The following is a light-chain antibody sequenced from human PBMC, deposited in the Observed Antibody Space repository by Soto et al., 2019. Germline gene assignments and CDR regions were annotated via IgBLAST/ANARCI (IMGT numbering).Light chain of an antibody. CDR2: GAS. CDR3: QQYGSSLWT. V-gene: IGKV3-20*01. CDR1: QSVSSSY. Sequence: EIVLTQSPGTLSLSPGARATLSCRASQSVSSSYLAWYQQQPGHAPRLLIYGASSRAAGIPDRFSGSGSGRDFTLTISRLEPEDFAVYYCQQYGSSLWTFGQGTKVEIK. J-gene: IGKJ1*01.